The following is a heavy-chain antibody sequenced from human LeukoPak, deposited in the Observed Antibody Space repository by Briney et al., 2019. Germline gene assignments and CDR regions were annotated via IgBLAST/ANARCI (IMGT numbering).Heavy chain of an antibody. CDR3: AREVPAAETYYYGMDV. D-gene: IGHD2-2*01. CDR2: IYYSGST. Sequence: PSQTLSFTCTVSGGSISSGDYYWSWIRQPPGKGLEWIGYIYYSGSTYYNPSLKSRATISVDMSKNQFSLKLSSVTAADTAVYYCAREVPAAETYYYGMDVWGKGTTVTVSS. J-gene: IGHJ6*04. CDR1: GGSISSGDYY. V-gene: IGHV4-30-4*01.